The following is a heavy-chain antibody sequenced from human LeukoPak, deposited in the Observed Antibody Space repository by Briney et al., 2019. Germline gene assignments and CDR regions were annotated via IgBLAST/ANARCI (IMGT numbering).Heavy chain of an antibody. Sequence: PSETLSLTCAVYGGSFIGYYWSWIRQPPGKGLEWIGEINHSGGANYNPSLKSRVTISADTSKSQFSLKLGSVTAADTAVYYCARVPLRFLEPFDYWGQGTLVTVSS. D-gene: IGHD3-3*01. CDR1: GGSFIGYY. CDR3: ARVPLRFLEPFDY. J-gene: IGHJ4*02. CDR2: INHSGGA. V-gene: IGHV4-34*01.